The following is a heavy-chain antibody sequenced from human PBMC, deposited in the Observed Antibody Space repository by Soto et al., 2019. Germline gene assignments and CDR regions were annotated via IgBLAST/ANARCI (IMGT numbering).Heavy chain of an antibody. CDR1: GFTFSSYA. D-gene: IGHD3-22*01. V-gene: IGHV3-30-3*01. CDR3: ARDTSTGWLAPYYYYGMDV. Sequence: QVQLVESGGGVVQPGRSLRLSCAASGFTFSSYAMHWVRQAPGKGLEWVAVISYDGSNKYYADSVKGRFTISRDNSKNTLYLQMNSLRAEDTAVYYCARDTSTGWLAPYYYYGMDVWGKGTTVTVSS. CDR2: ISYDGSNK. J-gene: IGHJ6*04.